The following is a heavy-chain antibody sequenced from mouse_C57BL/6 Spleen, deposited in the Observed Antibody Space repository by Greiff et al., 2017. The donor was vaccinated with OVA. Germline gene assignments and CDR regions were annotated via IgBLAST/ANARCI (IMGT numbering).Heavy chain of an antibody. CDR3: TRDLDYGSSYWYFDV. D-gene: IGHD1-1*01. CDR1: GFTFSSYA. Sequence: EVKLMESGEGLVKPGGSLKLSCAASGFTFSSYAMSWVRQTPEKRLEWVAYISSGGDYIYYADTVKGRFTISRDNARNTLYLQMSSLKSEDTAMYYCTRDLDYGSSYWYFDVWGTGTTVTVSS. CDR2: ISSGGDYI. J-gene: IGHJ1*03. V-gene: IGHV5-9-1*02.